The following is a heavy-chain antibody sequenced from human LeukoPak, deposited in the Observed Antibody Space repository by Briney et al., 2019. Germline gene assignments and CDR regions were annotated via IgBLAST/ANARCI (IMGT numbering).Heavy chain of an antibody. D-gene: IGHD7-27*01. CDR1: GFTFSSYS. Sequence: GGSLRLSCAASGFTFSSYSMNWVRQAPGKGLEWVSSISSSSSYIYYADSVKGRFTISRDNSRNTLYLQMNSLRAEDTAVYYCAKDGEGTLAPSGYYYYMDVWGKGTTVTVSS. CDR3: AKDGEGTLAPSGYYYYMDV. V-gene: IGHV3-21*01. CDR2: ISSSSSYI. J-gene: IGHJ6*03.